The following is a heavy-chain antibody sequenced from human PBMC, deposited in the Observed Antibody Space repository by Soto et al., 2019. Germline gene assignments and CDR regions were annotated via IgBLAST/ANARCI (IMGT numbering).Heavy chain of an antibody. CDR2: IWYDGSNK. CDR1: GFTFSSYG. Sequence: QVQLVESGGGVVQPERSLRLSCAASGFTFSSYGMHWVRQAPGKGLEWVAVIWYDGSNKYYVDSVKGRFTISRDNSKNTLYLQMNSLRAEDTAVYYCARDPVTTNYYYSYMDVWGKGTTVTVSS. V-gene: IGHV3-33*01. CDR3: ARDPVTTNYYYSYMDV. D-gene: IGHD4-4*01. J-gene: IGHJ6*03.